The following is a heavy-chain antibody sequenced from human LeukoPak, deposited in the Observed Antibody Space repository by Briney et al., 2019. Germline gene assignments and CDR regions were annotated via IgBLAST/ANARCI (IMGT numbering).Heavy chain of an antibody. CDR1: GGSISSSSYF. CDR3: ARVLKGRAPFDY. J-gene: IGHJ4*02. Sequence: SETPSLTCTVSGGSISSSSYFWGWIRQPPGKGLEWIGSIYYSGTTYYNPSLKSRVTISVDTSKNQFSLKLSSVTAADTAVYYCARVLKGRAPFDYWGQGTLVTVSS. CDR2: IYYSGTT. V-gene: IGHV4-39*07.